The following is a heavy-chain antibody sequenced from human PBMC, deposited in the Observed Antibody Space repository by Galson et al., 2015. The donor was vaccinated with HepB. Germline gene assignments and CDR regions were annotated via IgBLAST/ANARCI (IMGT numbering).Heavy chain of an antibody. Sequence: SLRLSCAASGFMFNRYSMNWVRQSPGKGLEWLSNISGGSSYIYDADSVKGRFTISRDNARNSLYLQMNSLRAEDTAVYYCVRAAFSGTWYAPGDFRGQGTLVTVSS. V-gene: IGHV3-21*01. CDR1: GFMFNRYS. CDR2: ISGGSSYI. CDR3: VRAAFSGTWYAPGDF. D-gene: IGHD6-13*01. J-gene: IGHJ4*02.